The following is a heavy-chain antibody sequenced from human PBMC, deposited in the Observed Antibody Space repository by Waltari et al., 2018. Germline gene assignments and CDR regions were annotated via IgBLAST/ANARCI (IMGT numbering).Heavy chain of an antibody. CDR1: DGAIGNFY. V-gene: IGHV4-4*08. Sequence: QVQLQESGPGLLKPSETLSLTCSVSDGAIGNFYWTWIRQPPGKGREWIGYIHRSGAAKSSPSLKSRVTISIAASMGHFSLRLTSVTAADPATYFCARDTALRPAAGPDAYDVWGQGTLVTVS. CDR2: IHRSGAA. CDR3: ARDTALRPAAGPDAYDV. J-gene: IGHJ3*01. D-gene: IGHD6-13*01.